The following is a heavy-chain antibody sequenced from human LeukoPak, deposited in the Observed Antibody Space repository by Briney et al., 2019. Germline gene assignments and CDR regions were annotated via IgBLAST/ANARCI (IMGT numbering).Heavy chain of an antibody. V-gene: IGHV3-30*18. Sequence: GGSETLLCAASGFTFSTYGKHWVRQAPGKGLEWLAVRLFEGNKKYYAGRARGSLPISRDNSKNTLFLQMNSLRAEDTAVYYCAKCTTGNTRYPIDNWGQGTLVTVSS. CDR1: GFTFSTYG. J-gene: IGHJ4*02. CDR2: RLFEGNKK. CDR3: AKCTTGNTRYPIDN. D-gene: IGHD4-17*01.